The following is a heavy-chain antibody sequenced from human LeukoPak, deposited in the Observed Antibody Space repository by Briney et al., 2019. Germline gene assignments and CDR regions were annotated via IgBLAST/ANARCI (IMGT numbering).Heavy chain of an antibody. D-gene: IGHD1-26*01. CDR3: ARDHGSYTQLLDY. CDR1: GFTFSSYA. CDR2: ISYDGSNN. J-gene: IGHJ4*02. V-gene: IGHV3-30*04. Sequence: GRSLRLSCAASGFTFSSYALDWVRQAPGKGWGWVAVISYDGSNNYYADSVKGRFTISRDNSKNTLYLQMNSLRAEDTAVYYCARDHGSYTQLLDYWGQGTLVTVSS.